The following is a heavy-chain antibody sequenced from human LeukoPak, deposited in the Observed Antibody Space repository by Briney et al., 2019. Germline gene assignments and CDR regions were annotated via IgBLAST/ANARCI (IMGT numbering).Heavy chain of an antibody. CDR3: ARVKIRHYCDSSGPLGY. CDR2: IYPCDSDT. J-gene: IGHJ4*02. Sequence: GESLKISCKGSGYSFTSYWIGWVRQMPGKGLEWMGIIYPCDSDTRYSPSFQGQVTISADKSISTAYLQWSSLKASDTAMYYCARVKIRHYCDSSGPLGYWGQGTLVTVSS. CDR1: GYSFTSYW. D-gene: IGHD3-22*01. V-gene: IGHV5-51*01.